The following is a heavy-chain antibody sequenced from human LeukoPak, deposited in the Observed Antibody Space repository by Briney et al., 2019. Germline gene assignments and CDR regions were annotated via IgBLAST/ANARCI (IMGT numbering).Heavy chain of an antibody. CDR2: IIPILGIA. J-gene: IGHJ4*02. D-gene: IGHD2-21*02. V-gene: IGHV1-69*04. Sequence: ASVKVSCKASGGTFSSYAISWVRQAPGQGLEWMGRIIPILGIANYAQKFQGRVTITADKSTSTAYMELSSLRSEDTAVYYCARDTPNVVVVTAIPFDYWGQGTLVTVSS. CDR3: ARDTPNVVVVTAIPFDY. CDR1: GGTFSSYA.